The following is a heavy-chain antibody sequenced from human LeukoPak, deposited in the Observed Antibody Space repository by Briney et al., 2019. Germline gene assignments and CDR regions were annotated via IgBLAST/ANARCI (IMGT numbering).Heavy chain of an antibody. CDR3: AREWGDIVDRSGYYYAPWDY. CDR1: GYTLTELS. J-gene: IGHJ4*02. Sequence: ASVKVSCKVSGYTLTELSMHWVRQAPGKGLEWMGGFDPEDGETIYAQKFQGRVTMTEDTSTDTAYMELSSLRSEDTAVYYCAREWGDIVDRSGYYYAPWDYWGQGTLVTVSS. V-gene: IGHV1-24*01. D-gene: IGHD3-22*01. CDR2: FDPEDGET.